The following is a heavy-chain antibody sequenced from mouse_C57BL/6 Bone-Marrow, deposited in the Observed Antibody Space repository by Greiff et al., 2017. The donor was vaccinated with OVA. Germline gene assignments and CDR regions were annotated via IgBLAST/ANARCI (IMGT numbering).Heavy chain of an antibody. CDR1: GFTFSDYG. CDR3: ARGDGLAY. D-gene: IGHD2-3*01. J-gene: IGHJ3*01. V-gene: IGHV5-15*01. CDR2: ISNLAYSI. Sequence: DVMLVESGGGLVQPGGSLKLSCAASGFTFSDYGMAWVRQAPRKGPEWVAFISNLAYSIYYADTVTGRFTISRENAKNTLYLEMSSLRSEDTAMYYCARGDGLAYWGQGTLVTVSA.